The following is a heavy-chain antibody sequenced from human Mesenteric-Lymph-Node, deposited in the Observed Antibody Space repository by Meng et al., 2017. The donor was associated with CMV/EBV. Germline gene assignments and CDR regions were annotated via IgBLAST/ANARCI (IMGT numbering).Heavy chain of an antibody. Sequence: GGSLRLSCTVSGFTFSSYNMHWVRQAPGKGLEWVAMIRFDGSDKYYAASVKGRFTISRDNSENTLSLQMNSLRSADTAVYYCAKIAKEGYCDTANCNAGDHWGQGMLVTVSS. CDR2: IRFDGSDK. CDR1: GFTFSSYN. J-gene: IGHJ4*02. CDR3: AKIAKEGYCDTANCNAGDH. V-gene: IGHV3-30*02. D-gene: IGHD2-15*01.